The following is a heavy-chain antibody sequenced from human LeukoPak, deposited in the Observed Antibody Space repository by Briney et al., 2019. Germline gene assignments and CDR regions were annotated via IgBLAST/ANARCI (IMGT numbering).Heavy chain of an antibody. CDR1: GFMFSIYN. CDR2: ISSSNTI. J-gene: IGHJ4*02. V-gene: IGHV3-48*02. Sequence: PGGSLRLSCAASGFMFSIYNMNWVRQAPGKGLEWVSNISSSNTIYYADSVKGRFTISRDNAKNSLCLQMNSLRDEDTAVYYCARDQPIDYWGQGTLVTVSS. D-gene: IGHD2-2*01. CDR3: ARDQPIDY.